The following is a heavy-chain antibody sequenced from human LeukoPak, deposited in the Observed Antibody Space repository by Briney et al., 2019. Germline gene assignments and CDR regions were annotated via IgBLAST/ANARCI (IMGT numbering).Heavy chain of an antibody. D-gene: IGHD1-26*01. CDR2: IYYSGST. CDR3: ARLLNGGSYWVDS. CDR1: GGSISSGDFY. V-gene: IGHV4-30-4*08. Sequence: PSQTLSLTCTVSGGSISSGDFYWNWIRQSPEKGLEWIGHIYYSGSTNYNPSLKSRVAISRDTSKNQFSLHLTSVTAADTALYYCARLLNGGSYWVDSWGQGTLVTVSS. J-gene: IGHJ5*01.